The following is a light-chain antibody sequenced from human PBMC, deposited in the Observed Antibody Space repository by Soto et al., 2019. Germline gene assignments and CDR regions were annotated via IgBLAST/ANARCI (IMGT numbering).Light chain of an antibody. CDR1: QDISTF. CDR3: LERRNSYT. CDR2: DAS. V-gene: IGKV1-17*03. J-gene: IGKJ2*01. Sequence: DFQMTQSPSAMSASVGDRVTITCRARQDISTFLAWFQQKAGKVPKRLIYDASRLQSGVPSRFSVSGSGTEFTLTITSLQPEDFATYYCLERRNSYTFGQGTKLEIK.